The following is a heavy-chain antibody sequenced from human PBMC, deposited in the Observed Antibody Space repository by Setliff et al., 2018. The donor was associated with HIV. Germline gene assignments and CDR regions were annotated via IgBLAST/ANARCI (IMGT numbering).Heavy chain of an antibody. CDR2: IYYSGST. CDR1: GGSISSGTYY. CDR3: ARVGDYGSGGWFDP. J-gene: IGHJ5*02. D-gene: IGHD3-10*01. Sequence: ASETLSLTCTVSGGSISSGTYYWGWIRQPPGKGLEWIGSIYYSGSTYYNPSLKSRITISVDTSKNQFSLKLSSVTAADTAVYYCARVGDYGSGGWFDPWGQGTLVTAPQ. V-gene: IGHV4-39*07.